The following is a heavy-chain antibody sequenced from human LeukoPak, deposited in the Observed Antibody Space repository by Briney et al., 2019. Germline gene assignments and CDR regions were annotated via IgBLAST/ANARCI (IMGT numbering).Heavy chain of an antibody. D-gene: IGHD1-26*01. CDR2: IYYSGST. Sequence: SETLSLTCTVSGGSISTYDWSWIRQPPGKGLEWIGYIYYSGSTNYNPSLKSRVTISVDTSKNQFSLKLSSVTAADTAVYYCARDRRRELLHAFDIWGQGTMVTVSS. CDR1: GGSISTYD. CDR3: ARDRRRELLHAFDI. V-gene: IGHV4-59*01. J-gene: IGHJ3*02.